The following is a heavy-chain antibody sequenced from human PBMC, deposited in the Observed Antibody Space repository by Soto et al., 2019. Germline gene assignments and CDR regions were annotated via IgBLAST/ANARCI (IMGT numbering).Heavy chain of an antibody. J-gene: IGHJ3*02. Sequence: GGSLSLSCAASGFICSSYDMSWVRQAPGKGLEWVSTILVDGRTFYVDSVKGRLTISRDNSKNTVYLQMNSLTAGDTAKYYCAKATATGGGAFDICGQGTMVTVSS. CDR2: ILVDGRT. CDR1: GFICSSYD. V-gene: IGHV3-23*01. CDR3: AKATATGGGAFDI. D-gene: IGHD1-1*01.